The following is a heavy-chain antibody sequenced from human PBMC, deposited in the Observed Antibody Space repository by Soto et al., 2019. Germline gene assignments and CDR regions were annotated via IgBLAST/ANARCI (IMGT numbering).Heavy chain of an antibody. Sequence: QVQLVESGGGVVQPGRSLRLSCAASGFTFSSYGMHWVRQAPGKGLEWVAVIWYDGSNKYYADSVKGRFTISRDNSKNKRYLHINSLRAEDTAVYYCARSEGHVPSSYYYYDMGFWGEGTTVTVAS. D-gene: IGHD2-2*01. CDR1: GFTFSSYG. CDR2: IWYDGSNK. V-gene: IGHV3-33*01. CDR3: ARSEGHVPSSYYYYDMGF. J-gene: IGHJ6*04.